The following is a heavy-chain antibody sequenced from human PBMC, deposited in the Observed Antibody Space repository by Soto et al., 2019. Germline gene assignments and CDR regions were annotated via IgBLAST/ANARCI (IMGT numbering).Heavy chain of an antibody. Sequence: GGSLRLSCAASGFTFSSYGLHWVCQAPGKGLEWVAVIWYDGSNKYYADSVKGRFTISRDKSKNQLSLQMKSVRAEDTAVYYCARGGGVKAIVIMLDYWGQGTLVTVSS. D-gene: IGHD3-16*02. CDR1: GFTFSSYG. V-gene: IGHV3-33*01. J-gene: IGHJ4*02. CDR2: IWYDGSNK. CDR3: ARGGGVKAIVIMLDY.